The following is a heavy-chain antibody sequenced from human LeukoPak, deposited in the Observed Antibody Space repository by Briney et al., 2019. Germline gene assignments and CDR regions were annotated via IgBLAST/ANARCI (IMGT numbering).Heavy chain of an antibody. D-gene: IGHD3-22*01. CDR1: GGTFISYA. V-gene: IGHV1-69*13. Sequence: SVKVSCKASGGTFISYAISWVRQAPGQGLEWMGGIIPIFGTANYAQKFQGRVTITADESTSTAYMELSSLRSEDTAVYYCARETYYYDSSGYYKGYYFDYWGQGTLVTVSS. CDR2: IIPIFGTA. CDR3: ARETYYYDSSGYYKGYYFDY. J-gene: IGHJ4*02.